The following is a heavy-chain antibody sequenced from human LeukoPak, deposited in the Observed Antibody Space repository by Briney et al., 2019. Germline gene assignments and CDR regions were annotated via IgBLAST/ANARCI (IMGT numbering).Heavy chain of an antibody. CDR3: TTNLQNRGVYSHFDY. D-gene: IGHD2-15*01. CDR1: GFTFGSFA. J-gene: IGHJ4*02. CDR2: INEDGTLK. V-gene: IGHV3-7*03. Sequence: PGVSLRLSCAASGFTFGSFAMSWVRQAPGKGLEWVANINEDGTLKFYVESVRGRFVISRDNVESSLSLEMNSLRTEDTAIYYCTTNLQNRGVYSHFDYWGQGTLITVSS.